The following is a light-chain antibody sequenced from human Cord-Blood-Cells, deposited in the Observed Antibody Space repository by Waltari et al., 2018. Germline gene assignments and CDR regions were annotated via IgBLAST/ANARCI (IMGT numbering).Light chain of an antibody. V-gene: IGLV2-14*01. CDR3: SSYTSSSTWV. Sequence: QSALTQPASVSGSPGQSITIPCTGTSRGVGGYNYVSWYQQHPGKAPKLMIYDVSKRPSGVSNRLSGSKSGNTASLTISGLQAEDEADYYCSSYTSSSTWVFGGGTKLTVL. J-gene: IGLJ3*02. CDR2: DVS. CDR1: SRGVGGYNY.